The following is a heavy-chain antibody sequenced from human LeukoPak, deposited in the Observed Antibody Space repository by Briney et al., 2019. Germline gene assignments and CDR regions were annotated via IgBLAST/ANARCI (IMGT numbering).Heavy chain of an antibody. D-gene: IGHD2-15*01. V-gene: IGHV3-30-3*01. CDR3: ARDLEDCSGGSCYSWFDP. CDR1: GFTFSSYA. J-gene: IGHJ5*02. Sequence: PGGSLRLSCAASGFTFSSYAMHWVRQAPGKGLEWVAVISYDGSNKYYADSVKGRFTISRDNSKNTLYLQMNSLRAEDTAMYYCARDLEDCSGGSCYSWFDPWGQGTLVTVSS. CDR2: ISYDGSNK.